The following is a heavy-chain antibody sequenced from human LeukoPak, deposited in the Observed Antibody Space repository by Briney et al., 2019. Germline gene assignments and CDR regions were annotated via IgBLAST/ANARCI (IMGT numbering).Heavy chain of an antibody. CDR1: GGSFSGYY. J-gene: IGHJ6*03. CDR3: ARVEEGYGSGRRENYYYYYMDV. Sequence: PSETLSLTCAVYGGSFSGYYWSWIRQPPGKGLEWIGSIYYSGSTYYNPSLKSRVTISVDTSKNQFSLKLSSVTAADTAVYYCARVEEGYGSGRRENYYYYYMDVWGKGTTVTISS. V-gene: IGHV4-34*01. CDR2: IYYSGST. D-gene: IGHD3-10*01.